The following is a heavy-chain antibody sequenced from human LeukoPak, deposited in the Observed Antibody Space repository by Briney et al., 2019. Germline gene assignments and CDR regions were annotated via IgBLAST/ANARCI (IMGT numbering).Heavy chain of an antibody. J-gene: IGHJ4*02. CDR2: INPNSGGT. CDR1: GYTFTGYY. V-gene: IGHV1-2*02. CDR3: ARDGYTYGQVDY. D-gene: IGHD5-18*01. Sequence: GASVKVSCKASGYTFTGYYMHWVRQAPGQGLEWMGWINPNSGGTNYAQKFQGRVTMTRDTSISTVYMELSSLRSDDTAAYFCARDGYTYGQVDYWGQGTLVTVSS.